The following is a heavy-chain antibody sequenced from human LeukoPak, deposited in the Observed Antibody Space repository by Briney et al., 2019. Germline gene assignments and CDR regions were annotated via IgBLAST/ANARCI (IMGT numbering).Heavy chain of an antibody. Sequence: GESLKISCKGSGYNFPIYWIGWVRQMPGQGLEWMGIIYPDDSNTTYGPSFQGQVTISADKSINTAYLEWSSLKASDTAIYYCARQGAAGKYYYYYMDVWGKGTTVTVSS. CDR1: GYNFPIYW. CDR3: ARQGAAGKYYYYYMDV. CDR2: IYPDDSNT. V-gene: IGHV5-51*01. D-gene: IGHD6-13*01. J-gene: IGHJ6*03.